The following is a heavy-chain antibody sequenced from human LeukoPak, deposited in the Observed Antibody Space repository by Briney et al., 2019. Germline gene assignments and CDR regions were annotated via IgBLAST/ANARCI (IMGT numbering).Heavy chain of an antibody. CDR3: AIRGYSYGYVVY. V-gene: IGHV4-39*07. J-gene: IGHJ4*02. Sequence: SETLSLTCTVSGGSISSSTYYWGWIRQPPGKGLEWIGSIYYSGNTYYNPSLKSRVTISVDTSKNQFSLKLSSVTAADTAVYYCAIRGYSYGYVVYWGQGTLVTVSS. CDR2: IYYSGNT. CDR1: GGSISSSTYY. D-gene: IGHD5-18*01.